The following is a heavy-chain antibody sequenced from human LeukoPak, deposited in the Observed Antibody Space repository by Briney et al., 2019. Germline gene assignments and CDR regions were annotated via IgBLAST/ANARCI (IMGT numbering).Heavy chain of an antibody. CDR2: IYYSGST. D-gene: IGHD6-13*01. CDR1: GGSISSGGYY. V-gene: IGHV4-31*03. CDR3: AREGIAAAFVGGEARVFDY. Sequence: PSETLSLTCTVSGGSISSGGYYWSWIRQHPGKGLEWIGYIYYSGSTYYNPSLKSRVTISVDTSKNQFSLKLSSVTAADTAVYYCAREGIAAAFVGGEARVFDYWGQGTLVTVSS. J-gene: IGHJ4*02.